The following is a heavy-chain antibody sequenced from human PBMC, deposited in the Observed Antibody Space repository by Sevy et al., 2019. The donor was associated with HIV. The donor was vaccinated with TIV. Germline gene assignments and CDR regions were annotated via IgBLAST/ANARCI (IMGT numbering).Heavy chain of an antibody. Sequence: GGSLRLSCAGSGFTFSNYAMHWVRQAPGKGLECVAGLWSHGRREYYAEFAKGRFTISRDNSKNTVYLHMDSLRTDETAVYYCAKEDDAFDVWGQGTMVTVSS. CDR3: AKEDDAFDV. J-gene: IGHJ3*01. CDR2: LWSHGRRE. V-gene: IGHV3-33*03. CDR1: GFTFSNYA.